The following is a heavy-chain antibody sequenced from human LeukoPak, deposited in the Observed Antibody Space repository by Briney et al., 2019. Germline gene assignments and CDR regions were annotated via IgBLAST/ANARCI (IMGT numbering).Heavy chain of an antibody. D-gene: IGHD1-26*01. CDR2: IYYSGNT. CDR1: GGPISSSSYY. CDR3: ARDSLGAGTVGATSGY. Sequence: SETLSLTCAVSGGPISSSSYYWGWIRQPPGKGLEWIGNIYYSGNTYYNPSLKSRVTISVDTSKNQFSLKLSSVTAADTAVYYCARDSLGAGTVGATSGYWGQGTLVTVSS. J-gene: IGHJ4*02. V-gene: IGHV4-39*02.